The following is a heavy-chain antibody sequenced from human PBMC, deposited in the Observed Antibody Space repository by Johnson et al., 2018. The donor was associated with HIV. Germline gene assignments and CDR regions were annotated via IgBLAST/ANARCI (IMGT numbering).Heavy chain of an antibody. V-gene: IGHV3-20*04. J-gene: IGHJ3*02. D-gene: IGHD3-16*01. CDR3: ARAGDYDALDI. CDR1: GFTFDDYG. CDR2: INWSGHDT. Sequence: MQLVESGGGVVQPGGSLRLSCAASGFTFDDYGMNWVRQVPGKGLEWVSGINWSGHDTAYSDSVKGRFTISRDNSKNTLYLQMNSLRAEDTAVYYCARAGDYDALDIWGQGTMVTVSS.